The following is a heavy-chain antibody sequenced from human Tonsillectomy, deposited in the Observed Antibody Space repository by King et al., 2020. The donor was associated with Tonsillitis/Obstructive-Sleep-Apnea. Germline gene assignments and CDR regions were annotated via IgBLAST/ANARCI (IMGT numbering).Heavy chain of an antibody. CDR3: ARGARGYSYGSVDY. V-gene: IGHV1-2*02. CDR1: GYTFTDYY. D-gene: IGHD5-18*01. CDR2: INPNSGGT. J-gene: IGHJ4*02. Sequence: QLVQSGAEVKKPGASVKVSCKASGYTFTDYYMHWVRQAPGQGLEWMGWINPNSGGTDSAQKFRGRVTMTRDTSISTAYMELSSLTSDDTAVYYCARGARGYSYGSVDYWGQGTLVTVSS.